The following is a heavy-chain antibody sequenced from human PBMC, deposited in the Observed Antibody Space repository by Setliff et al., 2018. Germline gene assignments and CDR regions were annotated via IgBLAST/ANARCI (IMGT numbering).Heavy chain of an antibody. D-gene: IGHD3-3*01. Sequence: GASVKVSCKASGYTFTSYDINWVRQATGRGLEWMGWMNPNSGNTGYAQKFQGRVTMTRNTSISTAYMDLSGLRFEDTAVYYCARAQSWSGGPYYFDNWGQGTLVTVSS. CDR2: MNPNSGNT. CDR1: GYTFTSYD. J-gene: IGHJ4*02. CDR3: ARAQSWSGGPYYFDN. V-gene: IGHV1-8*02.